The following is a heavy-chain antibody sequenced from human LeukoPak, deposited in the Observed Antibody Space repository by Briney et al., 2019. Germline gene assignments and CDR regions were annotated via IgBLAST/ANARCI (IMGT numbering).Heavy chain of an antibody. CDR1: GGSISSGGYS. J-gene: IGHJ4*02. V-gene: IGHV4-30-2*01. D-gene: IGHD6-19*01. CDR2: IYHSGST. Sequence: KPSQTLSLTCTVSGGSISSGGYSWSWIRQPPGKGLEWIGYIYHSGSTYYNPSLKSRVTISVDRSKNQFSLKLSSVTAADTAVYYCARGDSIAVAGTIDYFDYWGQGTLVTVSS. CDR3: ARGDSIAVAGTIDYFDY.